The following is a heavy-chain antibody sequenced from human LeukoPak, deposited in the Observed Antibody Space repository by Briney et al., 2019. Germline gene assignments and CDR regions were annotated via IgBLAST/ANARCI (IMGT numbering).Heavy chain of an antibody. V-gene: IGHV3-53*01. J-gene: IGHJ3*02. CDR2: IYSDAST. CDR3: ARTNYYDSSGNKRGNAFDI. Sequence: GGSLRLSCAASGFTVSSNYMSWVRQAPGKGLEWVSLIYSDASTYYADSVKGRFTISRDNSKNTLYLQMNSLRAEDTAVYYCARTNYYDSSGNKRGNAFDIWGQGTMVTVSS. D-gene: IGHD3-22*01. CDR1: GFTVSSNY.